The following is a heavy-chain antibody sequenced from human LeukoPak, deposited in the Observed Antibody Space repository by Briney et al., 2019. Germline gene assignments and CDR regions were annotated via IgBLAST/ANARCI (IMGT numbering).Heavy chain of an antibody. J-gene: IGHJ4*02. Sequence: GRSLRLSCAASGFTFSTYAMHWVRQAPGKGLEWVAVISYDGSSKYYADSVKGRFTISRDNSKNTLYLQVNSLRTEDTAVYYCAKIYDILPWCPEWWGLGTLVTVSS. V-gene: IGHV3-30*04. CDR3: AKIYDILPWCPEW. CDR2: ISYDGSSK. CDR1: GFTFSTYA. D-gene: IGHD3-9*01.